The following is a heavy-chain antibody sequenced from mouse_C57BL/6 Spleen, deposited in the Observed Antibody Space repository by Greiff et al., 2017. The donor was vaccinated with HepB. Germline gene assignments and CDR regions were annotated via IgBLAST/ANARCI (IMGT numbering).Heavy chain of an antibody. D-gene: IGHD2-5*01. CDR3: ARGYYSNYVGAMDY. Sequence: EVQLVESGGGLVKPGGSLKLSCAASGFTFSDYGMHWVRQAPEKGLEWVAYISSGSSTIYYADTVKGRFTISRDNAKNTLFLQMTSLRSEDTAMYYCARGYYSNYVGAMDYWGQGTSVTVSS. CDR2: ISSGSSTI. V-gene: IGHV5-17*01. J-gene: IGHJ4*01. CDR1: GFTFSDYG.